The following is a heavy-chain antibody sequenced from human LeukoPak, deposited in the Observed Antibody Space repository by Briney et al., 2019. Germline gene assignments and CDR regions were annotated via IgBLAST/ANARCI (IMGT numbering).Heavy chain of an antibody. CDR1: GFTFSSYA. V-gene: IGHV3-23*01. D-gene: IGHD2-15*01. Sequence: PGGSLRLSCAASGFTFSSYAMNWVRQAPGKGLEWISRISADGATEYTESVKGLFTISRDNSRNTLFVQMNTLRAEDTAVYYCAKGSDCSVTLCGPDYWGQGTLVTVSS. CDR2: ISADGAT. J-gene: IGHJ4*02. CDR3: AKGSDCSVTLCGPDY.